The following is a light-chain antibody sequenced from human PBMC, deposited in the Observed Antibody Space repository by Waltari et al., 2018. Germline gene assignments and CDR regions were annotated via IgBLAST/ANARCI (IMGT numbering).Light chain of an antibody. V-gene: IGKV4-1*01. CDR2: WAS. J-gene: IGKJ2*03. CDR1: QSVLYSSNNKNY. Sequence: DIVMTQSPESLAVSLGERATIKCRSSQSVLYSSNNKNYLAWYQQKPGQPPKLLIYWASTRESGVPDRFSGSGSGTDFTLTISSLQAEDVAVYYCQQYYDTYSFGQGTKLEIK. CDR3: QQYYDTYS.